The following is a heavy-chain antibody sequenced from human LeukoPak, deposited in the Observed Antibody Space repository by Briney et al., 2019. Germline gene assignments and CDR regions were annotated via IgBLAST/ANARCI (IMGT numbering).Heavy chain of an antibody. CDR1: GFTFSTYA. CDR3: AKGPSSDYFDY. V-gene: IGHV3-23*01. CDR2: LSDSGSRT. J-gene: IGHJ4*02. Sequence: GGSLRLSCAASGFTFSTYAMSWVRQAPGQGLEWVSALSDSGSRTYYSDSVKGRFTISRDNSKNTLYLQMNSLRAEDTAIYYCAKGPSSDYFDYWGQGTLVTVSS.